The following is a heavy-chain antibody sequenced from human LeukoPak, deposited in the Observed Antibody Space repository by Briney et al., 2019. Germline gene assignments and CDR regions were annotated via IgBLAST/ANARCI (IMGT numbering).Heavy chain of an antibody. D-gene: IGHD3-3*02. Sequence: GGSLKLSCAASGFTFSGSAMHWVRQASGKGLEWVGRIRSKANSYATAYAASVKGRFTISRDDSKNTAYLRMNSLKTEDTAVYYCTIFLSLGMPPYWGQGTLVTVSS. J-gene: IGHJ4*02. CDR1: GFTFSGSA. CDR3: TIFLSLGMPPY. V-gene: IGHV3-73*01. CDR2: IRSKANSYAT.